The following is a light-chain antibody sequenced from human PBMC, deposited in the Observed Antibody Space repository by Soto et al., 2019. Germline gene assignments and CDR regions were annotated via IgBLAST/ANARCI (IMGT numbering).Light chain of an antibody. V-gene: IGKV2-28*01. CDR3: EQGLATPFT. J-gene: IGKJ4*01. CDR1: RNLLHSNGYYY. Sequence: EIVLTQSPLSLPVTPGEPASISCRSSRNLLHSNGYYYLDWYLQKPGQSPQLLIYLGSNRASGVPDRFSGSGSGTDFTLTISRVEAEDVGFYFCEQGLATPFTFGGGTKVEI. CDR2: LGS.